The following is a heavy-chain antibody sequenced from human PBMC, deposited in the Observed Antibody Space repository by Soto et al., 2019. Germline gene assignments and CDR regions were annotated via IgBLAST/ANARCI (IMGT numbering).Heavy chain of an antibody. D-gene: IGHD3-10*01. CDR3: ARHPTSTLYYFDY. V-gene: IGHV5-10-1*01. J-gene: IGHJ4*02. Sequence: SLKISCKGSGYSFTSYWIGWVRQMPGKGLEWMGRIDPSDSYTNYSPSFQGHVTISADKSISTAYLQWSSLKASDTAMYYCARHPTSTLYYFDYWGQGTLVTVSS. CDR1: GYSFTSYW. CDR2: IDPSDSYT.